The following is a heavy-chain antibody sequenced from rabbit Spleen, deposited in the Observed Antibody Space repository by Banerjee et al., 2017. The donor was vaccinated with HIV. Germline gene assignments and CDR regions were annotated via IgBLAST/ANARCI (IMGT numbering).Heavy chain of an antibody. CDR3: ARGGDGSYAYALNL. D-gene: IGHD6-1*01. V-gene: IGHV1S40*01. Sequence: QSLEESGGDLVKPGASLTLTCTASGFSFSSSYYMCWVRQAPGKGLEWIACIYTTSSGTPYASWAKGRFTISKTSSTTVTLQMTSLTAADTATYFCARGGDGSYAYALNLWGQGPLVTVS. CDR2: IYTTSSGT. J-gene: IGHJ4*01. CDR1: GFSFSSSYY.